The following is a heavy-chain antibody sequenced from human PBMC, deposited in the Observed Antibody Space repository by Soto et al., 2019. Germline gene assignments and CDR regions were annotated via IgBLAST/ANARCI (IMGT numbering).Heavy chain of an antibody. CDR3: ARAPETPSIFGVALPYFFDS. CDR2: IYYSGST. Sequence: SETLSRTCTVSGGSISSYYWSWIRQPPGKGLEWIGYIYYSGSTNYNPSLKSRVTISVDTSKNQFSLKLSSVTAADTAVYYCARAPETPSIFGVALPYFFDSWGQGTQVTVSS. V-gene: IGHV4-59*12. CDR1: GGSISSYY. D-gene: IGHD3-3*01. J-gene: IGHJ4*02.